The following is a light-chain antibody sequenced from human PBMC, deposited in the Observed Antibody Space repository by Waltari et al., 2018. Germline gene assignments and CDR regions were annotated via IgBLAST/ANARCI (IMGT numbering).Light chain of an antibody. CDR3: QHSYSTPPT. Sequence: DIQMTQSPSSLSASVGDRVTITCRASQSISSYLNWYQQKPRKARELLIYAASSLQIGVPSRISGSGSETDFTLYISSQQPVDSAAYYCQHSYSTPPTFGHGTKVELK. CDR2: AAS. CDR1: QSISSY. J-gene: IGKJ1*01. V-gene: IGKV1-39*01.